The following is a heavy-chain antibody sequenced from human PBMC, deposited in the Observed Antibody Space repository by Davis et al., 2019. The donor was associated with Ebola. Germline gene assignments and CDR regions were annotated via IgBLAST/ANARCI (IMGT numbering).Heavy chain of an antibody. D-gene: IGHD3-3*01. CDR2: ISAYNGNT. V-gene: IGHV1-2*02. CDR3: ARRETIFGVVSHYYYGMDV. Sequence: ASVKVSCKASGYTFTGYYMHWVRQAPGQGLEWMGWISAYNGNTNYAQKLQGRVTMTRDTSISTAYMELSRLRSDDTAVYYCARRETIFGVVSHYYYGMDVWGQGTTVTVSS. CDR1: GYTFTGYY. J-gene: IGHJ6*02.